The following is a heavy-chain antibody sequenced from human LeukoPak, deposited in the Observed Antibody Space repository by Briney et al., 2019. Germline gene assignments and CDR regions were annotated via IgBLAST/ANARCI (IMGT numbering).Heavy chain of an antibody. Sequence: ASVKVSCKAPGYTFTGYYMHWVRQAPGQGPEWMGWINPNSGGTNYAQKFQGRVTMTRDTSISTAYMELSRLRSDDTAVYYCARENYGDYAPGAFDIWGQGTMVTVSS. V-gene: IGHV1-2*02. D-gene: IGHD4-17*01. CDR2: INPNSGGT. CDR1: GYTFTGYY. CDR3: ARENYGDYAPGAFDI. J-gene: IGHJ3*02.